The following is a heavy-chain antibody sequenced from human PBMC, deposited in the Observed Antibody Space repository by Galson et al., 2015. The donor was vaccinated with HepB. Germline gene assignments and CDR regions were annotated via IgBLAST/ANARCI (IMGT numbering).Heavy chain of an antibody. CDR1: GFTFDDYT. V-gene: IGHV3-43*01. CDR2: ISWDGVTT. Sequence: SLRLSCAASGFTFDDYTMHWVRQAPGKGLGWVSLISWDGVTTYYADSVKGRFTVSRDNSKHSLFLQMNSLRTQDTALYYCVKDLTYYYGSGISRAYGLDVWGQGTPVTVAS. CDR3: VKDLTYYYGSGISRAYGLDV. J-gene: IGHJ6*02. D-gene: IGHD3-10*01.